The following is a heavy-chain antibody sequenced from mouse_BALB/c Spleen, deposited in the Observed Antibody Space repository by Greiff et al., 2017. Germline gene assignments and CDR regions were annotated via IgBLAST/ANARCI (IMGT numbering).Heavy chain of an antibody. D-gene: IGHD2-14*01. CDR1: GYTFTSYW. V-gene: IGHV1-74*01. CDR3: ARRDRYAMDY. Sequence: QVQLQQPGAELVRPGASVKLSCKASGYTFTSYWMNWVKQRPEQGLEWIGRIHPSDSETRLNQKFKDKATLTVDKSSSTAYMQLSSPTSEDSAVYYCARRDRYAMDYWGQGTSVTVSS. J-gene: IGHJ4*01. CDR2: IHPSDSET.